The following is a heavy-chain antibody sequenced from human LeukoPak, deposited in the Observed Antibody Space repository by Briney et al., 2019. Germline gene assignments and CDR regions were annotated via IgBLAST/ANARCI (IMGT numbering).Heavy chain of an antibody. Sequence: GRSLRLSCAASGFTFSSYAMSWVRQVPGKGLEWVSIISDSGGYTDNADSVKGRFTISRDNSKNTMYLQMNSLRAEDTAVYYCAKAQYSGRYSAFDIWGQGTMVTVSS. V-gene: IGHV3-23*01. CDR1: GFTFSSYA. J-gene: IGHJ3*02. D-gene: IGHD1-26*01. CDR3: AKAQYSGRYSAFDI. CDR2: ISDSGGYT.